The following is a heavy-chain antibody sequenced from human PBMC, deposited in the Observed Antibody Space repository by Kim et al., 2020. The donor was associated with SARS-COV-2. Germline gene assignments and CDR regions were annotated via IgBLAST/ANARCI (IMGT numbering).Heavy chain of an antibody. CDR3: AKVFTPQQNYYDSPSPFDY. Sequence: GRFTISRDNSKNTLYLQMNSLRAEDTAVYYCAKVFTPQQNYYDSPSPFDYWGQGTLVTVSS. J-gene: IGHJ4*02. D-gene: IGHD3-22*01. V-gene: IGHV3-30*02.